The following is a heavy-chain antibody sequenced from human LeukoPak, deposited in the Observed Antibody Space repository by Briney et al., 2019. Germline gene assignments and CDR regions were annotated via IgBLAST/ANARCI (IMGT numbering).Heavy chain of an antibody. CDR1: GMSLTNYG. D-gene: IGHD3-10*01. V-gene: IGHV3-23*01. J-gene: IGHJ4*02. CDR3: AKRGVVIRGILVIGYHQEAYHYDF. Sequence: GGSLRLSCVVSGMSLTNYGMTWVRQAPGKGLEWVSYISERGGSITYADSVKGRFTISRDTSLNTLYLQMNNLRAEDTAVYFCAKRGVVIRGILVIGYHQEAYHYDFWGQGVLVSVSS. CDR2: ISERGGSI.